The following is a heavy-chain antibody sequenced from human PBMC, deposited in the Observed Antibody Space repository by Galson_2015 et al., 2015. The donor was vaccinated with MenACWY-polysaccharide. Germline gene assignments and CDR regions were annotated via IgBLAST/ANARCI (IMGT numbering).Heavy chain of an antibody. V-gene: IGHV1-8*01. J-gene: IGHJ4*02. CDR3: AGSYCSSTSCYLR. CDR1: GYTFTSYD. Sequence: SVKVSCKASGYTFTSYDINWVRQATGQGLEWMGWMNPNSGNTGYAQKFQGRVTMTRNTSISTAYMELSSLRSEDTAVYYCAGSYCSSTSCYLRWGQGTLVTVSS. CDR2: MNPNSGNT. D-gene: IGHD2-2*01.